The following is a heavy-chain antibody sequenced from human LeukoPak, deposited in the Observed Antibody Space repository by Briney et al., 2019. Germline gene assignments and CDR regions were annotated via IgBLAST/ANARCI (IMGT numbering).Heavy chain of an antibody. CDR3: AGVLGYSNYGGVDY. Sequence: GGSLRLSCAASGFTFSSYEMNWVRQAPGKGLEWISYISSSGSSISYADSVKGRFTISRDNAKNSLYLQMNSLRAEDTAVYYCAGVLGYSNYGGVDYWGQGTLVTVSS. J-gene: IGHJ4*02. D-gene: IGHD4-11*01. CDR2: ISSSGSSI. CDR1: GFTFSSYE. V-gene: IGHV3-48*03.